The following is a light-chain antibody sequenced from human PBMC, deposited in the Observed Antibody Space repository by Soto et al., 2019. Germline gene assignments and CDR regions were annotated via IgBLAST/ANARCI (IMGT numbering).Light chain of an antibody. J-gene: IGKJ1*01. CDR2: KAS. Sequence: DIQMTQSPSTLSASVGDRVTITCRASQSISSWLAWYQQKPGTAPKLLIYKASTLQSRVPSRFSGSGSGTEFTLTISSLQPDDSATYYCQQYNDNWTFGQGTKVEIK. CDR1: QSISSW. V-gene: IGKV1-5*03. CDR3: QQYNDNWT.